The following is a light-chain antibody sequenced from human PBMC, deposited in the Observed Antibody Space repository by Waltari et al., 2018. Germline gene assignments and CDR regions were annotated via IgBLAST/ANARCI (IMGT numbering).Light chain of an antibody. CDR2: CSS. Sequence: DIVMTQSPDSLAVSLGGRATITCRSSQTILYRSYNKDCLAWHQQKPGQPPKVLIYCSSTRESGVPDRFSGSGSWTEFTLTISSLQPEDVAVYYCQQYCTSPCTFGQGTRLEIK. V-gene: IGKV4-1*01. J-gene: IGKJ2*02. CDR1: QTILYRSYNKDC. CDR3: QQYCTSPCT.